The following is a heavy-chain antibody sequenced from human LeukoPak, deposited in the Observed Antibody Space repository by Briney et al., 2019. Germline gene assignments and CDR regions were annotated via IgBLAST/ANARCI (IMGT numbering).Heavy chain of an antibody. CDR3: ARDPTEDFWSGFYTYFDF. CDR2: ISTYNGNT. J-gene: IGHJ4*02. D-gene: IGHD3-3*01. V-gene: IGHV1-18*01. Sequence: ASVKVSCKASGYTFTTYGLSWVRQAPGQGLEWMGWISTYNGNTNYAQKFQGRVTMTTDTSTSTAYMELRSLRSDDTAVYYCARDPTEDFWSGFYTYFDFWGQGTLVTVSS. CDR1: GYTFTTYG.